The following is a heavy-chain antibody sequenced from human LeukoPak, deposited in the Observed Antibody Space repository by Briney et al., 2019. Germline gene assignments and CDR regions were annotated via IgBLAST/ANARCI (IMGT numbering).Heavy chain of an antibody. CDR3: ARERTGTQGY. CDR2: ISSSSSTI. D-gene: IGHD1/OR15-1a*01. J-gene: IGHJ4*02. CDR1: GFTFSSYS. V-gene: IGHV3-48*01. Sequence: GSLRLSCAASGFTFSSYSMNWVRQAPGKGLEWVSYISSSSSTIYYADSVKGRFTISRDNAKNSLYLQMNSLRAEDTAVYYCARERTGTQGYWGQGTLVTVSS.